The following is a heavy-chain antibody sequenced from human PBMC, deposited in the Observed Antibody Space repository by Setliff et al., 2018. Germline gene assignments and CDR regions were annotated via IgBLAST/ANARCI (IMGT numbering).Heavy chain of an antibody. CDR2: IYSSGSTT. CDR1: GGSINSDSHY. J-gene: IGHJ4*02. V-gene: IGHV4-39*02. Sequence: SETLSLTCVVSGGSINSDSHYWGWIRQPPGKGLEWIGRIYSSGSTTYYNPSLESRVTIIMETSKNRFSLWLTSVTAADAAVYFCARGRNVAARLFDSWGQGTLVTVSS. D-gene: IGHD6-6*01. CDR3: ARGRNVAARLFDS.